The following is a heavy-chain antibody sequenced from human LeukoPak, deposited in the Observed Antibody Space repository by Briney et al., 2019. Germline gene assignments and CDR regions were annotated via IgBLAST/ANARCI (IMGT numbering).Heavy chain of an antibody. D-gene: IGHD4-17*01. CDR3: ARVIASYGDYVVGYFDY. CDR1: GGSISSYY. J-gene: IGHJ4*02. Sequence: SETLSLTCTVSGGSISSYYWSWIRQPPGKGLEWIGYIYYSGSTNYNPSLRSRVTISVDTSKNQFSLKLSSVTAADTAVYYWARVIASYGDYVVGYFDYWGQGTLVTVSS. CDR2: IYYSGST. V-gene: IGHV4-59*01.